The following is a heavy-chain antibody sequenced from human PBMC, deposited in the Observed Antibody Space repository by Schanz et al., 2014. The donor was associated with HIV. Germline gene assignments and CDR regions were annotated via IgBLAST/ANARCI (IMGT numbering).Heavy chain of an antibody. Sequence: QVQLVQPGAEVKKPGSSVKVSCKASGGTFSSNAISWVRQAPGQGLEWMGGIIPMFGTRNFAQKFPGRVTITADESTTTAYMELSSLTSEDTAIYFCARTSFTPGASGLKRSLYGMDVWGQGTTVTVSS. J-gene: IGHJ6*02. CDR2: IIPMFGTR. CDR3: ARTSFTPGASGLKRSLYGMDV. D-gene: IGHD3-10*01. CDR1: GGTFSSNA. V-gene: IGHV1-69*01.